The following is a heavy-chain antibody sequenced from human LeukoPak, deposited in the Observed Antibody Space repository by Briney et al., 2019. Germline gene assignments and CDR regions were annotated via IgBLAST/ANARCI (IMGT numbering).Heavy chain of an antibody. Sequence: SETLSLTCTVSGGSISTSNYYWGWIRQPPGKGLEWIGNIFYSGSAYYSPSLRSRVTISLDTSRNQFSLRLNSVTAADTAVYYCARDSSGWYGGAPYNWFDPWGQGTLVTVSS. CDR2: IFYSGSA. CDR3: ARDSSGWYGGAPYNWFDP. V-gene: IGHV4-39*07. CDR1: GGSISTSNYY. J-gene: IGHJ5*02. D-gene: IGHD6-19*01.